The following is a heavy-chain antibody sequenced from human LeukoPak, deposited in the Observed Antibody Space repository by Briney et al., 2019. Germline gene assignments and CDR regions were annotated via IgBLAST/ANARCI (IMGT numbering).Heavy chain of an antibody. CDR3: ARVGATMVNWFDP. J-gene: IGHJ5*02. CDR2: INPNSGGT. D-gene: IGHD1-26*01. CDR1: GYTFTGYY. Sequence: ASVKVSCKASGYTFTGYYMHWVRQAPGQGLEWMGWINPNSGGTNYAQKFQGRVTMTRDTSISTAYMELRSLRSDDTAVYYCARVGATMVNWFDPWGQGTLVTVSS. V-gene: IGHV1-2*02.